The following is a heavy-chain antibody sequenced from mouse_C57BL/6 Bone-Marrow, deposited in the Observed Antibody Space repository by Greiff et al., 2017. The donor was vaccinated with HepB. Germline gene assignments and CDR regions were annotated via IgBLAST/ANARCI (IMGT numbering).Heavy chain of an antibody. CDR1: GYTFTSHW. V-gene: IGHV1-56*01. Sequence: VQLQQSGPELVRPGASVKISCKAPGYTFTSHWMQWVRQRPGQGLEWIGEICPGSGSIYYNEKFKGKATLTVDTSSSTDYMQLSSLTSEDSAFYFCARLGSDVLYYAMDYWGQGTSVTVSA. CDR3: ARLGSDVLYYAMDY. D-gene: IGHD1-1*01. J-gene: IGHJ4*01. CDR2: ICPGSGSI.